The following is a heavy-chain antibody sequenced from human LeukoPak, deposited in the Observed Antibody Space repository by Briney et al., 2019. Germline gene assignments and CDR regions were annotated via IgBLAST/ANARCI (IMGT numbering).Heavy chain of an antibody. Sequence: ASVKVSCKASGYTFTGYYMYWVRQAPGQGLEWMGWINPNSGGTNYAQKFQGRVTMTRDTSISTAYMELSRLRSDDTAVYYCARDVVVPAAIIYWGQGTLVTVSS. D-gene: IGHD2-2*01. J-gene: IGHJ4*02. CDR1: GYTFTGYY. CDR2: INPNSGGT. CDR3: ARDVVVPAAIIY. V-gene: IGHV1-2*02.